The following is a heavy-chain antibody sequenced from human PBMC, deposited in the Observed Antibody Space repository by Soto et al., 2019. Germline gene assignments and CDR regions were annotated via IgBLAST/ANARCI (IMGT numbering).Heavy chain of an antibody. Sequence: QVQLVESGGGEVQPGRSLRLCYAASGFTFSSYGMHWVRQAPGKGLEWVAIIWYDGSNKYYADSVKGRFTISRDNSKNTLYLQMNSLRAEDTAVYYCARGYSSSWDLGYWGQGTLVTVSS. CDR1: GFTFSSYG. J-gene: IGHJ4*02. CDR2: IWYDGSNK. V-gene: IGHV3-33*01. D-gene: IGHD6-13*01. CDR3: ARGYSSSWDLGY.